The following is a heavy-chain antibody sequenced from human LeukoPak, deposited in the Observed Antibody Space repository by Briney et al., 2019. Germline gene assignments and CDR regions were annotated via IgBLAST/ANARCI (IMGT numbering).Heavy chain of an antibody. CDR1: GGTFSSYA. Sequence: GSSVKVSCKASGGTFSSYAISWVRQAPGHGLEWMGGIIPIFGTANYAQKFQGRVTITADKSTSTAYMELSSLRSEDTAVYYCARVDCSSTSCPDAFDIWGQGTRVSVSS. CDR3: ARVDCSSTSCPDAFDI. J-gene: IGHJ3*02. CDR2: IIPIFGTA. D-gene: IGHD2-2*01. V-gene: IGHV1-69*06.